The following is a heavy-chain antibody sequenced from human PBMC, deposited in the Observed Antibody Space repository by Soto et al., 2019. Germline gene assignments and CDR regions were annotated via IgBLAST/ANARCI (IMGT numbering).Heavy chain of an antibody. V-gene: IGHV4-59*04. CDR2: IYYSGST. Sequence: TSETLSLTCTVSGGSISNYFWSWIRQPPGKGLEWIGYIYYSGSTYYNPSLKSRVTISIDTSKNQFSLNLRSVTAADTAVYYCATTYGSGSYWDDYWGQGTLVTVSS. J-gene: IGHJ4*02. CDR3: ATTYGSGSYWDDY. D-gene: IGHD3-10*01. CDR1: GGSISNYF.